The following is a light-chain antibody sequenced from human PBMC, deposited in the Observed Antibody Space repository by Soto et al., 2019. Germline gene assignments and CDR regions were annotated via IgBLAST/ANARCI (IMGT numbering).Light chain of an antibody. Sequence: QSVLTQPPSASGTPGQRVTISCSGSTSNIGSDTVNWYQQLPGTAPKLLIYRNTQRPSGVPERFSGSKSGASASLAISGLQSEDEADYYCASWDDSLDVVVFGGGTKLTVL. CDR3: ASWDDSLDVVV. J-gene: IGLJ2*01. CDR1: TSNIGSDT. V-gene: IGLV1-44*01. CDR2: RNT.